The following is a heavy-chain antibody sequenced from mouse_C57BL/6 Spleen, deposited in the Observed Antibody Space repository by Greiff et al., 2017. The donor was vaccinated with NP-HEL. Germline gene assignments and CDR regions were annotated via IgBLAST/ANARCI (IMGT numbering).Heavy chain of an antibody. Sequence: EVKLVESGGGLVQPKGSLKLSCAASGFSFNTYAMNWVRQAPGKGLEWVARIRSKSNNYATYYVDSVKDRFTISRDDSESMLYLQMNNLKTEDTAMYYCVRLGYAMDYWGQGTSVTVSS. J-gene: IGHJ4*01. V-gene: IGHV10-1*01. CDR1: GFSFNTYA. CDR2: IRSKSNNYAT. CDR3: VRLGYAMDY.